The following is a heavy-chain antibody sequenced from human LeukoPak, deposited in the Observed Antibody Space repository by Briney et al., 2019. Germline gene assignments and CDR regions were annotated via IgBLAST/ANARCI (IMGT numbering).Heavy chain of an antibody. CDR1: GASITNYY. CDR3: ATLARGMLGPPPFFDS. D-gene: IGHD1-1*01. V-gene: IGHV4-59*01. Sequence: PSETLSLTSTVSGASITNYYWSWIRQPPGKGRERSGYIYYNGSTNYYTSLRSRVTISIDTSKSTFSLRLTSVTAADTALYHCATLARGMLGPPPFFDSWGQGALVTASS. J-gene: IGHJ4*02. CDR2: IYYNGST.